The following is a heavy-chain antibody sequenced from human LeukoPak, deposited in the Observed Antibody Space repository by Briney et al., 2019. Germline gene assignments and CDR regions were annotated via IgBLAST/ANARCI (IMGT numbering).Heavy chain of an antibody. CDR1: GFTFSSYD. CDR3: ARDSIRPQLYYFDS. Sequence: GGSLRLSCAASGFTFSSYDMHWVRQAPGKGLEWVAFLQYDGNTKYYAESVRGRFTISKDNSKNTLYLQMNSLRPEDTAIYYRARDSIRPQLYYFDSWGQGTLVTVSS. V-gene: IGHV3-30*02. D-gene: IGHD6-6*01. CDR2: LQYDGNTK. J-gene: IGHJ4*02.